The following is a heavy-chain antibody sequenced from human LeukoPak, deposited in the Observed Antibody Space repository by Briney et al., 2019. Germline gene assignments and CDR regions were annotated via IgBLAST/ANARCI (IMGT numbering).Heavy chain of an antibody. CDR3: ARDKTVVTPWFDP. J-gene: IGHJ5*02. V-gene: IGHV1-46*01. CDR2: INPSGGST. Sequence: ASVKVSCKASGYTFTSYGISWVRQAPGQGLEWMGIINPSGGSTSYAQKFQGRVTMTRDMSTSTVYMELSSLRSEDTAVYYCARDKTVVTPWFDPWGQGTLATVSS. D-gene: IGHD4-23*01. CDR1: GYTFTSYG.